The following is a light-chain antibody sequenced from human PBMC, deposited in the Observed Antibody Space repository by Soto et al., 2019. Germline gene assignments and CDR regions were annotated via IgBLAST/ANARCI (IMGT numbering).Light chain of an antibody. Sequence: QSVLTQPASVSGSPGQSITMSCTGTSSDVGSYNLVSWYQQHPGKAPKLMIYEGSKRPSGVSDRFSGSKSGNTASLTISGLQAEDEADYYCSSYAGSGTSDVVFGGGTKLTVL. CDR1: SSDVGSYNL. CDR2: EGS. CDR3: SSYAGSGTSDVV. J-gene: IGLJ2*01. V-gene: IGLV2-23*01.